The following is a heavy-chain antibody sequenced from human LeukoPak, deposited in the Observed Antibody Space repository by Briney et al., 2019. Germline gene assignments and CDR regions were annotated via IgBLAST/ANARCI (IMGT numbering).Heavy chain of an antibody. CDR1: GGSFSGYY. J-gene: IGHJ4*02. CDR2: INHSGST. Sequence: PSETLSLTCAVYGGSFSGYYWSWIRQPPGKGLEWIGEINHSGSTNYNPSLKSRVTISVDTSKNQFSLKLSSVTAADTAVYYCARCLNLLLWCGEYNGNFDYWGQGTLVTVSS. D-gene: IGHD3-10*01. CDR3: ARCLNLLLWCGEYNGNFDY. V-gene: IGHV4-34*01.